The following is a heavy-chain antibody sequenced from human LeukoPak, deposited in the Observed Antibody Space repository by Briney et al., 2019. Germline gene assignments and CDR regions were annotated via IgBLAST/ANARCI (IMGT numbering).Heavy chain of an antibody. Sequence: GGSLRLSCAASGFTFSSYWMSWVRQAPGKGLEWVANIKQDGSEKYYVDSVKGRFTISRDNSKNTLYLQMSSLRAGDTAVYYCVKGGPTTNIAVAGAFDYWGQGTLVTVSS. V-gene: IGHV3-7*02. CDR3: VKGGPTTNIAVAGAFDY. J-gene: IGHJ4*02. CDR1: GFTFSSYW. CDR2: IKQDGSEK. D-gene: IGHD6-19*01.